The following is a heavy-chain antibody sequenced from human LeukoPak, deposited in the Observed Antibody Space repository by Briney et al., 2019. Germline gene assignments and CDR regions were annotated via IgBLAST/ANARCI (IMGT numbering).Heavy chain of an antibody. Sequence: PGGSLRLSCAASGFTFSSYSMNWVRQAPGKGLEWVSSISSSSSYIYYADSVKGRFTISRDNSKNTLYFQMNSLRAEDTAVYYCARHYYDSSGYYYLLDYWGQGTLVTVSS. D-gene: IGHD3-22*01. J-gene: IGHJ4*02. V-gene: IGHV3-21*01. CDR3: ARHYYDSSGYYYLLDY. CDR2: ISSSSSYI. CDR1: GFTFSSYS.